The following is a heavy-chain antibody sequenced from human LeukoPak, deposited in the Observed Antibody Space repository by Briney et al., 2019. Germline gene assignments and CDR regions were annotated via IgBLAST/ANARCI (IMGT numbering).Heavy chain of an antibody. J-gene: IGHJ4*02. V-gene: IGHV3-11*05. CDR2: ISSHSSYT. CDR1: GFTFSDFY. D-gene: IGHD3-9*01. Sequence: GGSLRLSCAASGFTFSDFYVNWVRQAPGKGLEWVSYISSHSSYTNYADSVKGRFTISRDNAKNSLYLQMNSLRAEDTAIYYCAKAKGHDILTGSRIFDYWGQGTLVTISS. CDR3: AKAKGHDILTGSRIFDY.